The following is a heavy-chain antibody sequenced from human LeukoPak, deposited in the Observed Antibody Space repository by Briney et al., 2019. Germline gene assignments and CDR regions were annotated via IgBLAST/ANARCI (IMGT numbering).Heavy chain of an antibody. D-gene: IGHD6-19*01. CDR3: AKGWVYSSGWYDVDY. V-gene: IGHV3-23*01. CDR2: ISGSGGST. Sequence: GGSLRLSCAASGFTFSSYAMSWVRQAPGKGLEWVSAISGSGGSTYYADSVKGRFTISRDNSMNTLYLQMNSLRAVDTAVYYCAKGWVYSSGWYDVDYWGQGTLVTVSS. J-gene: IGHJ4*02. CDR1: GFTFSSYA.